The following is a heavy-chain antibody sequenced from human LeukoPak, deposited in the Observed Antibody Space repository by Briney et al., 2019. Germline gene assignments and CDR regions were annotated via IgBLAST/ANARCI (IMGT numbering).Heavy chain of an antibody. D-gene: IGHD6-13*01. Sequence: ASVKVSCKASGYTFTSYGIGWVRQAPGQGLKWMGWISAYSGNTNYAQKLQGRVTMTTDTSTSTAYMELRSLRSEDTAVYYCATALLGIAAAGTEIWGQGTLVTVSS. J-gene: IGHJ4*02. CDR2: ISAYSGNT. CDR3: ATALLGIAAAGTEI. CDR1: GYTFTSYG. V-gene: IGHV1-18*01.